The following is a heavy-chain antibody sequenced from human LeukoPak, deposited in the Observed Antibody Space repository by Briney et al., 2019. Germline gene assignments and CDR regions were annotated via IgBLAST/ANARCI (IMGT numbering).Heavy chain of an antibody. CDR3: ARTGYSSSWYRPYYYYYGMDV. CDR1: GDSVSSNSAA. CDR2: TYYRSKWYN. J-gene: IGHJ6*02. V-gene: IGHV6-1*01. Sequence: SQTLSLTCAISGDSVSSNSAAWNCIRQSPSRGLEWLGRTYYRSKWYNDYAVSVKSRITINPDTSKNQFSLQLNPVTPEATAVYYCARTGYSSSWYRPYYYYYGMDVWGQGTTVTVSS. D-gene: IGHD6-13*01.